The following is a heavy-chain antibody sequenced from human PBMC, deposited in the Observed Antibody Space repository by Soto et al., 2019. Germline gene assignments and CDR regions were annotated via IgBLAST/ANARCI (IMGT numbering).Heavy chain of an antibody. CDR3: ARRARADYYYMDV. D-gene: IGHD6-6*01. CDR2: ISSNGIGT. J-gene: IGHJ6*03. Sequence: EVQLVESGGGLAQPGGSLRLSCAASGFTFSSHAMDWVRQAPGKGLEYVSGISSNGIGTYYASSVKGRFTISRDNSRDTVYLQMDSLRPEDMAVYYCARRARADYYYMDVWGKGTTVTVS. V-gene: IGHV3-64*01. CDR1: GFTFSSHA.